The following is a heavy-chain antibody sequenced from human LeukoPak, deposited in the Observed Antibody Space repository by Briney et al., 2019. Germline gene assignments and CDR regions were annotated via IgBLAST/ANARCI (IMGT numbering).Heavy chain of an antibody. V-gene: IGHV4-34*01. D-gene: IGHD3-10*01. CDR3: ARPLYYYGSGSYGY. Sequence: PSETLSLTCTVSGDSISRYYCSWIRQPPGKGLEWIGEINHSGSTNYNPSLKSRVTISVDTSKNQFSLKLSSVTAADTAVYYCARPLYYYGSGSYGYWGQGTLVTVSS. J-gene: IGHJ4*02. CDR1: GDSISRYY. CDR2: INHSGST.